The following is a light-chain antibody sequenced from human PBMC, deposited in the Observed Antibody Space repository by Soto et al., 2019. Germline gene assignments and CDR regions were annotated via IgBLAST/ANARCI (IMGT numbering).Light chain of an antibody. CDR1: QSISSY. J-gene: IGKJ2*01. CDR2: AAS. Sequence: DIQMTQSPSSLSASVGDRVTITCRASQSISSYLNWYQQKPGKAPKLLIYAASSLKSGVPSRFSGSGSGTDFTLTISSLQPEDFGTYYCQQSYSTPYTCGQGTKLEIK. V-gene: IGKV1-39*01. CDR3: QQSYSTPYT.